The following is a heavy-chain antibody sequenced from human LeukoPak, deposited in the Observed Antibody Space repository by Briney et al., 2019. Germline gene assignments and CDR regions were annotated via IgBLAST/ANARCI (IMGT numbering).Heavy chain of an antibody. CDR1: GGSFNGYY. D-gene: IGHD4-17*01. CDR2: INHSGST. CDR3: ARVGYGDYAPD. J-gene: IGHJ4*02. V-gene: IGHV4-34*01. Sequence: SETLSLTCAVYGGSFNGYYWSWIRQPPGKGLEWIGEINHSGSTNYNPSLKSRVTISVDTSKNQFSLKLSSVTAADTAVYYCARVGYGDYAPDWGQGTLVTVSS.